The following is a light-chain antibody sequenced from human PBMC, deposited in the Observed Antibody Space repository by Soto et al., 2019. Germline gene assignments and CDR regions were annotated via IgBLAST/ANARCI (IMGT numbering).Light chain of an antibody. CDR1: SSDVGGYTD. CDR2: EVS. J-gene: IGLJ1*01. V-gene: IGLV2-14*01. CDR3: SSYTTSNTLV. Sequence: QSALTQPASVSGSPGQSITISCTGTSSDVGGYTDVSWYQHHPGKAPKLMIYEVSNRPSGVSNRFSGSKSGNTASLTISGLQAEDEAEYYCSSYTTSNTLVFGTGTKVTVL.